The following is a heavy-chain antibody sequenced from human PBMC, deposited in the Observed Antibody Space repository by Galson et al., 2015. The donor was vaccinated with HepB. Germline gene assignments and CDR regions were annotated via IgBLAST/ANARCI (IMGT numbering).Heavy chain of an antibody. D-gene: IGHD2-2*01. J-gene: IGHJ6*03. V-gene: IGHV1-18*01. CDR2: ISAYNGNT. Sequence: SVKVSCKASGYTFTSYGISWVRQAPGQGLEWMGWISAYNGNTNYAQKLQGRVTMTTDTSTSTAYMELRSLRSDDTAVYYCARVVVVPAAIRDGYYYYYMDVWGKGTTVTVSS. CDR3: ARVVVVPAAIRDGYYYYYMDV. CDR1: GYTFTSYG.